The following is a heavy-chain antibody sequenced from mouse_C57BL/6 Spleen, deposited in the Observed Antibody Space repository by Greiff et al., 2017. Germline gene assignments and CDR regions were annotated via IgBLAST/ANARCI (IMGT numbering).Heavy chain of an antibody. V-gene: IGHV1-55*01. J-gene: IGHJ2*01. CDR3: AREDSAGNGDY. Sequence: QVQLMESGAELVKPGASVKMSCTASGYTFTSYWITWVKQRPGQGLEWIGDIYPGSGSTNYNEKFKSKATLTVDTSSSTAYMQLSSLTSEDSAVYYCAREDSAGNGDYWGQGTTLTVSS. D-gene: IGHD3-2*02. CDR1: GYTFTSYW. CDR2: IYPGSGST.